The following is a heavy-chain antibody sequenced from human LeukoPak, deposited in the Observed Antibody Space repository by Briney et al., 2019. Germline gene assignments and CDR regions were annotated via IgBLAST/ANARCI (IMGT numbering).Heavy chain of an antibody. V-gene: IGHV3-23*01. CDR2: ISGSGGST. Sequence: GGPLRLSCAASGFTFSSYGMSWVRQAPGKGLEGVSAISGSGGSTYYADSVKGRSTISRDNSKNTLYLQMNSLRAEDTAVYYCAKEYRYYYDSSGLDAFDIWGQGTMVTVSS. CDR3: AKEYRYYYDSSGLDAFDI. D-gene: IGHD3-22*01. CDR1: GFTFSSYG. J-gene: IGHJ3*02.